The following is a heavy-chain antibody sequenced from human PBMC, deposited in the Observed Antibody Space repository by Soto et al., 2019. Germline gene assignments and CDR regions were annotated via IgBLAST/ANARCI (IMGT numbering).Heavy chain of an antibody. Sequence: EVHLVESGGGLVQPGESLRLSCAASGFTVSSKYMSWVRQAPGKGLEWVSIIYMRGSTFYADSVKGRFTISRDTSKNTLYLQMDHLTVQDTAMYYCARDSLPGTRTWADHWGQGTLVTVSS. CDR1: GFTVSSKY. CDR2: IYMRGST. J-gene: IGHJ4*02. V-gene: IGHV3-66*01. D-gene: IGHD1-26*01. CDR3: ARDSLPGTRTWADH.